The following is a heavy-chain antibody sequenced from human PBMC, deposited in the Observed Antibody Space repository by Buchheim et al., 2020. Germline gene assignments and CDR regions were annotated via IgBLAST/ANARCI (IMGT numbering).Heavy chain of an antibody. CDR2: IWYDGSNK. Sequence: QVQLVESGGGVVQPGRSLRLSCAASGFTFSSYGMHWVRQAPGKGLEWVAVIWYDGSNKYYADSVKGRFTISSDNSKNTLHLQMNSLRAEDTAVYYCARDHLRYYDFWSGYFSHYYYGMDVWGQGTT. D-gene: IGHD3-3*01. J-gene: IGHJ6*02. CDR3: ARDHLRYYDFWSGYFSHYYYGMDV. CDR1: GFTFSSYG. V-gene: IGHV3-33*01.